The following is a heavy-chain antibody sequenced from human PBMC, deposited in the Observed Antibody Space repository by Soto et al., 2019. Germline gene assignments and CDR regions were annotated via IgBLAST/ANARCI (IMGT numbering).Heavy chain of an antibody. V-gene: IGHV1-69*13. CDR3: ARDPHYYGSGSPNWFDP. CDR1: GGTFSSYA. Sequence: SVKVSCKASGGTFSSYAISWVRQAPGQGLEWMGGIIPIFGTANYAQKFQGRVTITADESTSTAYMELSSLRSEDTAVYYCARDPHYYGSGSPNWFDPWGQGTLVTVSS. D-gene: IGHD3-10*01. CDR2: IIPIFGTA. J-gene: IGHJ5*02.